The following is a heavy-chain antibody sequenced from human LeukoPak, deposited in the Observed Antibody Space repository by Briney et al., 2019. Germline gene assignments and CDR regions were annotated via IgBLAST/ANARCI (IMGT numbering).Heavy chain of an antibody. Sequence: GASVKVSCKASGGTFSSYAISWVRQAPGQGLEWMGGIIPIFGTANYAQKFQGRVTITADESTSTAYMELSSLRSEDTAVYYCAREWSLRYNWNYVPSDLEYYFDYWGQGTLVTVSS. D-gene: IGHD1-7*01. CDR2: IIPIFGTA. CDR3: AREWSLRYNWNYVPSDLEYYFDY. V-gene: IGHV1-69*01. J-gene: IGHJ4*02. CDR1: GGTFSSYA.